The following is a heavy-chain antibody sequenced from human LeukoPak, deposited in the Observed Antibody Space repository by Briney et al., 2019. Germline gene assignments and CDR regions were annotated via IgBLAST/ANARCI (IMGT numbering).Heavy chain of an antibody. CDR1: GGSISSYY. Sequence: SETLSLTCTVSGGSISSYYWSWIRQPPGKGLEGIGYIYYSGSTNYNPSLKSRVTISVDTSKNQFSLKLSSVTAADTAVYYCARATPITMVRGVIDHFDYWGQGTLVTVSS. J-gene: IGHJ4*02. CDR2: IYYSGST. CDR3: ARATPITMVRGVIDHFDY. V-gene: IGHV4-59*01. D-gene: IGHD3-10*01.